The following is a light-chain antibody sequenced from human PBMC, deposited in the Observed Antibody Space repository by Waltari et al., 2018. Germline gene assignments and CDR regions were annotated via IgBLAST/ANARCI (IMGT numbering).Light chain of an antibody. V-gene: IGKV1-9*01. CDR3: QQLRSYPRIT. Sequence: IQLTQSPSSLSASVGHRVTITCRASQAISIYLAWYQQKPGKAPNLLIYAASTLQSGVPSRFIGSGSGTEFTLTISSLQPEDFATYYCQQLRSYPRITFGQGTRLDI. CDR2: AAS. CDR1: QAISIY. J-gene: IGKJ5*01.